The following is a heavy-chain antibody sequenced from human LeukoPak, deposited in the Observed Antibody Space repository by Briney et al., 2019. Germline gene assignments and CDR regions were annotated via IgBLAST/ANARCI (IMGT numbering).Heavy chain of an antibody. CDR3: ARDLGSGGDSDF. CDR2: LRHIGSA. D-gene: IGHD2-21*01. J-gene: IGHJ4*02. CDR1: GYSISSGYH. Sequence: RSSETLSLTCAVSGYSISSGYHWGWIRQPPEKGLEWIGSLRHIGSAPKNLSLKSLVTISIDTSKNQFSLKLSSVTAADTAVYYCARDLGSGGDSDFWGQGILVTVSS. V-gene: IGHV4-38-2*02.